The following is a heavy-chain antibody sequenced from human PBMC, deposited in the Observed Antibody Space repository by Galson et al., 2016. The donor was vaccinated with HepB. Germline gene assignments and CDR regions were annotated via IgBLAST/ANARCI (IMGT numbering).Heavy chain of an antibody. Sequence: SETLSLTCDVPGRSPSDGTYYWGWIRQPPGKGLEWIGSIYNSGSGSTYYNPSLKSRVTMSIDTSTKQFSLKVNSVTAAYTAVYYCATFPFGDYDGYWGQGTQVTVSS. CDR2: IYNSGSGST. CDR3: ATFPFGDYDGY. CDR1: GRSPSDGTYY. J-gene: IGHJ1*01. D-gene: IGHD4-17*01. V-gene: IGHV4-39*01.